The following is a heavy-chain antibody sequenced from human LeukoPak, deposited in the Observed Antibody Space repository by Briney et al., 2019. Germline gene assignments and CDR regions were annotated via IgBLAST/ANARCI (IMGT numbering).Heavy chain of an antibody. CDR1: GFTFSNCW. CDR2: IKQDGSEK. V-gene: IGHV3-7*05. J-gene: IGHJ4*02. Sequence: GGSLRLSCAASGFTFSNCWMTWVRQAPGKGLEWVANIKQDGSEKYYVDSVKGRFTISRDNAKNSLYLQMNSLRADDTAVYYCARGGIRGVLMEYWGQGILVTVSS. CDR3: ARGGIRGVLMEY. D-gene: IGHD3-10*01.